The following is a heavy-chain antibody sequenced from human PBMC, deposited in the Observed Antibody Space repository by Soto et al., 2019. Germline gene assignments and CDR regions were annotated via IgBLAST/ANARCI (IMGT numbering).Heavy chain of an antibody. CDR1: GFTVSSNY. V-gene: IGHV3-53*01. CDR2: IYSNGGT. J-gene: IGHJ4*02. D-gene: IGHD6-13*01. Sequence: EVQLVESGGGLIQPGGSLRLSCAASGFTVSSNYMSWVRQAPGKGLEWVSVIYSNGGTSYADSVKGRFTISRDTSKNTLYLQMNSLRAEDTAVYYCARGGDYTRWYLFDHWGQGTLVTVSS. CDR3: ARGGDYTRWYLFDH.